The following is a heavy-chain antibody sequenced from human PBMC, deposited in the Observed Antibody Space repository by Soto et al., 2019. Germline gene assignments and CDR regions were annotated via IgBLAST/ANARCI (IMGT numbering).Heavy chain of an antibody. Sequence: EVQLLESGGGLVQPGGSLRLSCAASGFAFSSYAMSWVRQAPGKGLEWVSTSTDSGGTTFYADSVKGRFTISRGNSKNTLYLQVNSLRSEDTAVYYCAKRGVYFFDYWGQGTLVTVSS. CDR1: GFAFSSYA. J-gene: IGHJ4*02. CDR2: STDSGGTT. CDR3: AKRGVYFFDY. V-gene: IGHV3-23*01. D-gene: IGHD1-26*01.